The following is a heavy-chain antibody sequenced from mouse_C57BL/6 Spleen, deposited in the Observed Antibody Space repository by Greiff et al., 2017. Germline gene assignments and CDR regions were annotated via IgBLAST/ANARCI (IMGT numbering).Heavy chain of an antibody. CDR3: ARRYGYYEYYYAMDY. V-gene: IGHV1-61*01. D-gene: IGHD2-3*01. CDR1: GYTFTSYW. Sequence: QVQLQQPGAELVRPGSSVKLSCKASGYTFTSYWMDWVKQRPGQGLEWIGNIYPSDSETHYNQKFKDKATLTVDKSSHTAYMQLSSLTAEDSAVYYGARRYGYYEYYYAMDYWGQGTSVTVSS. CDR2: IYPSDSET. J-gene: IGHJ4*01.